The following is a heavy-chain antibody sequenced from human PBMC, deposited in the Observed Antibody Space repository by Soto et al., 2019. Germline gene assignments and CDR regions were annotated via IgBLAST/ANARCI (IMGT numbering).Heavy chain of an antibody. CDR1: GCTFTNYW. CDR3: AASIFYYGMDV. Sequence: GESLKISCKGSGCTFTNYWIGWVRQMPGKGLEWMGIIYPGDSDTKYNPSFQGQVTISADKSITTTYLQWSSLKASDTAIYYCAASIFYYGMDVWGQGTTVTVSS. V-gene: IGHV5-51*01. CDR2: IYPGDSDT. J-gene: IGHJ6*02.